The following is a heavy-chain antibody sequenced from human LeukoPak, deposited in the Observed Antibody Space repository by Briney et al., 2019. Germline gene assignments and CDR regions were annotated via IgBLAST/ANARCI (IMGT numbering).Heavy chain of an antibody. CDR1: GFTFSTYW. D-gene: IGHD5-18*01. Sequence: PGGSPRLSCAASGFTFSTYWMSWVRQAPGKGLEWVANIKEDGSEINYADPVRGRFTISRDNAKNSLYLQMNSLRAEDTAVYYCARGYTCGYWGQGTLVTVSS. V-gene: IGHV3-7*04. CDR3: ARGYTCGY. CDR2: IKEDGSEI. J-gene: IGHJ4*02.